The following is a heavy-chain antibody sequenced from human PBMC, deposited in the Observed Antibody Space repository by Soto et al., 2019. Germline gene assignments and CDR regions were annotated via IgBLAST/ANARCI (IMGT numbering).Heavy chain of an antibody. Sequence: QVQLQQWGAGLLKPSETLSLTCAVYGGSFSGYYWSWIRQPPGKGLEWIGEINHSGSTNYNPSLKSRVTIAVDTSRNQFSLKLSSVTAADTAVYYCARGHSTRGEDYWGQGTLVTVSS. J-gene: IGHJ4*02. V-gene: IGHV4-34*01. CDR1: GGSFSGYY. CDR2: INHSGST. CDR3: ARGHSTRGEDY. D-gene: IGHD2-21*01.